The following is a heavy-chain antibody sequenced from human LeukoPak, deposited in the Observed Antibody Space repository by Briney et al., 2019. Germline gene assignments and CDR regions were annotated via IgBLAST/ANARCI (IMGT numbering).Heavy chain of an antibody. CDR2: ISGSGGST. V-gene: IGHV3-23*01. J-gene: IGHJ4*02. CDR3: AKAIVVPAAIRYFDY. CDR1: GCTFSSYA. Sequence: GGSLRLSCAASGCTFSSYAMSWVRQAPGKGLEWVSAISGSGGSTYYADSVKGRFTISRDNSKNTLYLQMNSLRAEDTAVYYCAKAIVVPAAIRYFDYWGQGTLVTVSS. D-gene: IGHD2-2*01.